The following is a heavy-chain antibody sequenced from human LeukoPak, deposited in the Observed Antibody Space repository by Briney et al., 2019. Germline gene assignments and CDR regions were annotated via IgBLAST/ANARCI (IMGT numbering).Heavy chain of an antibody. J-gene: IGHJ4*02. CDR1: GYTFTGYY. CDR2: INSNSGGT. D-gene: IGHD6-13*01. Sequence: ASVKVSCKASGYTFTGYYMHWVRQAPGQGLEWMGWINSNSGGTNYAQKLQGRVTMTTDTSTSTAYMELRSLRSDDTAVYYCARDPWSQYSSSWRYFDYWGQGTLVTVSS. V-gene: IGHV1-2*02. CDR3: ARDPWSQYSSSWRYFDY.